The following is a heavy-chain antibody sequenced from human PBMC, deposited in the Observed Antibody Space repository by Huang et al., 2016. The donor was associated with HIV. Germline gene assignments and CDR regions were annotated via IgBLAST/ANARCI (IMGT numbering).Heavy chain of an antibody. CDR3: ARDPRIQSWLNFFDY. CDR1: GFSISSYW. V-gene: IGHV3-74*01. Sequence: EVQLVESGGGLVQPGGSLRLSCAASGFSISSYWMHWVRQAPGKGLVSVSRIKSDGSSTSYADAVKGRFTISRDNAKNTLYRQMNSLRAEDTAVYYCARDPRIQSWLNFFDYWGQGTLVSVSS. J-gene: IGHJ4*02. D-gene: IGHD3-22*01. CDR2: IKSDGSST.